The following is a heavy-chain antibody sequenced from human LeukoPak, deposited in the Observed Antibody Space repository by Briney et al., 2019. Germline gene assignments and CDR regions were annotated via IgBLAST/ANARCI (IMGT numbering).Heavy chain of an antibody. CDR1: GGSICSYY. D-gene: IGHD2-15*01. J-gene: IGHJ6*03. V-gene: IGHV4-59*01. CDR3: ARSFYCSGGSCSSYSYYYYMDV. Sequence: SETLSLTCTVSGGSICSYYWSWMRQPPGKGLEWIGYIYYSGSTNYNPSLKSRVTISVDTSKNQFSLKLSSVTAADTAVYYCARSFYCSGGSCSSYSYYYYMDVWGKGTTVTVSS. CDR2: IYYSGST.